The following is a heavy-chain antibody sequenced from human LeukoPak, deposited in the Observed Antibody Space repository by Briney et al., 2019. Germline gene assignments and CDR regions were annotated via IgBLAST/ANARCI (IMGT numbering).Heavy chain of an antibody. J-gene: IGHJ4*02. CDR2: IYYSGST. CDR3: ARLGAVTAIPYFDY. D-gene: IGHD2-21*02. Sequence: SETLSLTCTVSGGSISSYYWGWIRQPPGKGLEWIGSIYYSGSTYYNPSLKSRVTISVDTSKNQFSLKLSSVTAADTAVYYCARLGAVTAIPYFDYWGQGTLVTVSS. CDR1: GGSISSYY. V-gene: IGHV4-39*01.